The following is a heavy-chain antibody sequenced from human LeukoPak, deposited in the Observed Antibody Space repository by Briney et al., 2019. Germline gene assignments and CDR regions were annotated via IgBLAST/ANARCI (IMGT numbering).Heavy chain of an antibody. Sequence: GTSLRLSCAASGFIFSNYGMYWVRQAPGKGLEWVAVIWYDGSKKYYADSVRGRFTISRDNSKNTLYLHMNSLRAEDTAVYYCAKDSSAYYLDYWGQGTLVTVSP. CDR1: GFIFSNYG. CDR3: AKDSSAYYLDY. V-gene: IGHV3-33*06. J-gene: IGHJ4*02. CDR2: IWYDGSKK. D-gene: IGHD3-22*01.